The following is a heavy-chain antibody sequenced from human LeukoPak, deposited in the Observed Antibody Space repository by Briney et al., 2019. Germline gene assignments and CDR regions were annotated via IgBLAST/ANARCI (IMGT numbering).Heavy chain of an antibody. CDR1: GYNFTNYW. V-gene: IGHV5-51*01. Sequence: GESLKISCEGSGYNFTNYWIAWVRQMPGKGLEWMGIIYPGDSDSRHSPSFQGQVTISADKSISTACLQWSSLKASDTAMYYCARLSTFSGGYAGYWGQGTLVTVSS. D-gene: IGHD5-12*01. J-gene: IGHJ4*02. CDR3: ARLSTFSGGYAGY. CDR2: IYPGDSDS.